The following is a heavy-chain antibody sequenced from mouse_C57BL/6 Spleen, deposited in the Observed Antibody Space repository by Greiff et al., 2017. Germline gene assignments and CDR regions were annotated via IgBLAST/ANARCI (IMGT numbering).Heavy chain of an antibody. CDR1: GYTFTDYN. V-gene: IGHV1-22*01. CDR3: ARDDDYDRNFDY. J-gene: IGHJ2*01. Sequence: EVQLQQSGPELVKPGASVKMSCKASGYTFTDYNMHWVKQSHGKSLEWIGYINPTNGGTSYNQKLMGKATLTVNKSSSTAYMELRSLTAEDSAVYYCARDDDYDRNFDYWGQGTTLTVSS. D-gene: IGHD2-4*01. CDR2: INPTNGGT.